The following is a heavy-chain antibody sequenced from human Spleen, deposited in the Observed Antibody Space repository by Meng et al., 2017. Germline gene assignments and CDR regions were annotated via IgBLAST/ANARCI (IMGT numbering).Heavy chain of an antibody. CDR2: FDPEDGQT. CDR1: GYTLSEIS. V-gene: IGHV1-24*01. J-gene: IGHJ4*02. Sequence: QVQLVQSGSELKKPGASVKVSCKVSGYTLSEISIYWVRQTPGKGLEWMGGFDPEDGQTVYAQNFQDRVTMTEDTFTDTSYMELRSLTSEDTAVYYCATGPLGAISLTLDYWGQGTLVTVSS. D-gene: IGHD1-26*01. CDR3: ATGPLGAISLTLDY.